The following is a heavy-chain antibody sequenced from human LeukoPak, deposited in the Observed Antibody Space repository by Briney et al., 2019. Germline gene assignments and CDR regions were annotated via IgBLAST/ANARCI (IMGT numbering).Heavy chain of an antibody. V-gene: IGHV4-31*03. Sequence: PSETLSLTCTVSGGSISSGDYYWIWIRQYPGKGLLEWIGYICYSGTTYYNPSLKSRVTISLDTSKNQFSLRLRSVTAADTAVYYCARKKDDGDYHIDYWGQGTPVTVSS. CDR1: GGSISSGDYY. J-gene: IGHJ4*02. CDR2: ICYSGTT. D-gene: IGHD4-17*01. CDR3: ARKKDDGDYHIDY.